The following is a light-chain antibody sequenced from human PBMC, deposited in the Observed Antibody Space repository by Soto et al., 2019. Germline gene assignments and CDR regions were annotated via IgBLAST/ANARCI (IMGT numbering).Light chain of an antibody. V-gene: IGLV2-14*01. Sequence: QSALTQPASVSGSPGQSITISCTGTSSDVGGYNYVSWYQQHTGKGPKLMIYEVSNRPSGVSSRFSGSKSGNTASLTISGLQAEDEADYYCSSYTSSSTLFGTGTKSPS. CDR3: SSYTSSSTL. J-gene: IGLJ1*01. CDR2: EVS. CDR1: SSDVGGYNY.